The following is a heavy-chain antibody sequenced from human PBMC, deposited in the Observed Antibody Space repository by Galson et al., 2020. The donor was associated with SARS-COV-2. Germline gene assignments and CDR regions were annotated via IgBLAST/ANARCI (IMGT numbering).Heavy chain of an antibody. V-gene: IGHV4-34*01. J-gene: IGHJ3*02. CDR2: INHSGNA. D-gene: IGHD2-8*01. CDR1: VESFSGYF. Sequence: SQTLSLTCAVYVESFSGYFWSWIRQAPGKGLEWIGEINHSGNANYNPSLKSRVTMSVDPSKNQFSLNLSSVTAADTAIYYCARGHRMVATFRKAFDIWGQGTMVTVSS. CDR3: ARGHRMVATFRKAFDI.